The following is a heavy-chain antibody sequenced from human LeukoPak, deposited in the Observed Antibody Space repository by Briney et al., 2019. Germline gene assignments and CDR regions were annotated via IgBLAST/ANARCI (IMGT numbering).Heavy chain of an antibody. J-gene: IGHJ3*02. V-gene: IGHV3-30*04. CDR3: ARDHQVYGDYAFDI. CDR2: ISYDGSNK. Sequence: PGGSLRLSCAASGFTFSSYAMHWVRQAPGKGLEWVAVISYDGSNKYYADSVKGRFTISRDNSKNTLYLQMNSLRAEDTAVYYCARDHQVYGDYAFDIWGQGTMVTVSS. CDR1: GFTFSSYA. D-gene: IGHD4-17*01.